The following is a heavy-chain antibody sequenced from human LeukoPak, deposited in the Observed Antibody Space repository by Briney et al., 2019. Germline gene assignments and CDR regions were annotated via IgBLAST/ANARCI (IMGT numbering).Heavy chain of an antibody. CDR3: ARDLIVGATG. D-gene: IGHD1-26*01. Sequence: GGSLRLSCAASGFTFSNAWMSWVRQAPGKGLEWVSSISSSSSYIYYADSVKGRFTISRDNAKNSLYLQMNSLRAEDTAVYYCARDLIVGATGWGQGTLVTVSS. CDR2: ISSSSSYI. CDR1: GFTFSNAW. V-gene: IGHV3-21*01. J-gene: IGHJ4*02.